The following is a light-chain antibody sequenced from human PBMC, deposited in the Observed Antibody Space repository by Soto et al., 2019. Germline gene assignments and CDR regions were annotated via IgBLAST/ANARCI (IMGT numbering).Light chain of an antibody. Sequence: IPLTRSASSRSASVGDRDTIPSGASQDITNDLAWYHQKPDQAPIPLIYLVSSLEDWVPSRFSGSGSGTDFALTISRVEAEDVGIYYCKQYYSQPITFGQGTRLEIK. V-gene: IGKV1-13*02. CDR2: LVS. CDR1: QDITND. J-gene: IGKJ5*01. CDR3: KQYYSQPIT.